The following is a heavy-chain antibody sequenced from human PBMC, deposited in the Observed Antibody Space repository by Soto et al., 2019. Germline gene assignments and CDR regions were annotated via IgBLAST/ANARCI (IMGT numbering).Heavy chain of an antibody. Sequence: ASVKVSCKVSGYTLTELSMHWMRQAPGKGLEWMGGFDPEDGETIYAQKLKGRVTVTGDTSTDTAYMEMSSLRSEDTAVYYCATVIFPYYDILTGPLDWGQGTLVTVSS. D-gene: IGHD3-9*01. CDR3: ATVIFPYYDILTGPLD. V-gene: IGHV1-24*01. CDR2: FDPEDGET. CDR1: GYTLTELS. J-gene: IGHJ4*02.